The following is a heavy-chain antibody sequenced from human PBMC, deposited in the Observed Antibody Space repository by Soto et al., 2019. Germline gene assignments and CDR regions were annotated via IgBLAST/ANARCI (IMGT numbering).Heavy chain of an antibody. Sequence: EVQLLESGGGLVQPGGSLRLSCVASGFTFTTNGMNWVRQAPGKGLEWVSGISASGDSTFNADSVKGRFTISRDNSKNTLYLQMNSLRAEDTAVYYCAKDLLQWLVVGHDAFDIWGQGTMVTVSS. CDR3: AKDLLQWLVVGHDAFDI. D-gene: IGHD6-19*01. V-gene: IGHV3-23*01. CDR1: GFTFTTNG. CDR2: ISASGDST. J-gene: IGHJ3*02.